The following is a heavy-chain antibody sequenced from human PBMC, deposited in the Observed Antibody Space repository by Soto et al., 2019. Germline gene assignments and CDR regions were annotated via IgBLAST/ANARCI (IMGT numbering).Heavy chain of an antibody. CDR1: GGSISSGGYY. CDR2: IYYSGST. V-gene: IGHV4-31*03. D-gene: IGHD2-15*01. CDR3: SGGRWFDP. J-gene: IGHJ5*02. Sequence: ASETLSLTCTVSGGSISSGGYYWSWIRQHPGKGLEWIGYIYYSGSTYYNPSLKSRVTISVDTSKNQFSLKLSSVTAADTAVYYCSGGRWFDPWGQGTLVTVSS.